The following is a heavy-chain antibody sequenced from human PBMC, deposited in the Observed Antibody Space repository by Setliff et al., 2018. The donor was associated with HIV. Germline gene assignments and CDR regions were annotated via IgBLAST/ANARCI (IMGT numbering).Heavy chain of an antibody. D-gene: IGHD4-17*01. CDR2: ISAYNGNT. J-gene: IGHJ4*02. CDR1: GYTFTSYG. Sequence: PSVKVSCKASGYTFTSYGISWVRQAPGQGLEWMGWISAYNGNTNYAQKLQGRVTMTTDTSTSTAYMELRSLRSDDTAVYYCARGGPRYGDYFYFDHWGQGTLVTVSS. CDR3: ARGGPRYGDYFYFDH. V-gene: IGHV1-18*01.